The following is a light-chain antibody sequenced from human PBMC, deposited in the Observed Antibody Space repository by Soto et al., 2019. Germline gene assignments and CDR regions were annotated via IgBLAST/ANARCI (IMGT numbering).Light chain of an antibody. J-gene: IGKJ5*01. CDR1: QSFSGW. CDR3: QQYDNLPLI. V-gene: IGKV1-5*01. CDR2: DAS. Sequence: DIQMTQSPSTLSASVGDRVTITCRASQSFSGWLAWYQQKPGRAPKLLIYDASSLETGVPSRFSGSGSGTDFTLTISSLQPEDFATYYCQQYDNLPLIFGQGTRLEIK.